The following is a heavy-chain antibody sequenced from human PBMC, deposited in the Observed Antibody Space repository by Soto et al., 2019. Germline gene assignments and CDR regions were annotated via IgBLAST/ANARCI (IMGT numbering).Heavy chain of an antibody. V-gene: IGHV4-4*02. CDR1: SGSISSSNW. CDR3: ARGGLGYCSSTSCLGPFDY. D-gene: IGHD2-2*01. Sequence: SETLSLTCAVSSGSISSSNWWSWVRQPPGKGLEWIGEIYHSGSTNYNPSLKSRVTISVDKSKNQFSLKLSSVTAADTAVYYCARGGLGYCSSTSCLGPFDYWGQGTLVTVSS. J-gene: IGHJ4*02. CDR2: IYHSGST.